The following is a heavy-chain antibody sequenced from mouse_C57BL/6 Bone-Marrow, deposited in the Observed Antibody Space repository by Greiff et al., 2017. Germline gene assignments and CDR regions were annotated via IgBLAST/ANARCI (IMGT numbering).Heavy chain of an antibody. CDR1: GYTFTSYW. CDR2: IYPGSGST. J-gene: IGHJ3*01. D-gene: IGHD3-2*02. Sequence: VKLLESGPVLVKPGASVKMSCKASGYTFTSYWITWVKQRPGQGLEWIGDIYPGSGSTNYNEKFKSKATLTVDTSSSTAYMQLSSLTSEDSAVYYCAIDSSGFPGFAYWGQGTLVTVSA. V-gene: IGHV1-55*01. CDR3: AIDSSGFPGFAY.